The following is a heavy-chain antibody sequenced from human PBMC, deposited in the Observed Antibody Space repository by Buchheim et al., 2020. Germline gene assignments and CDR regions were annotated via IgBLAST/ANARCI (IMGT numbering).Heavy chain of an antibody. CDR3: ARDHGE. V-gene: IGHV3-7*01. CDR1: GFSFRDQW. CDR2: IKQDGTIT. D-gene: IGHD2-21*01. Sequence: EVQLVESGGGLVQPGESLRLSCVASGFSFRDQWMSWVRQDPGTGLQWVANIKQDGTITTYLDSVKGRFTISRDNAKNSLYFQMNNLRGEDTAVYFCARDHGEWGQGTL. J-gene: IGHJ4*02.